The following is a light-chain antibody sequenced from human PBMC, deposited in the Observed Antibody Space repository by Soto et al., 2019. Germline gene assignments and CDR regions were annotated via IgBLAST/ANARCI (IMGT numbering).Light chain of an antibody. Sequence: QCALTQPASVSGSPGQSITISCTGTSSDVGGYNYVSWYQQHPGKAPKLIIYEVTNRPSGISYRFSGSKSGNTASLTISGLQAEDEADYYCSSHTSSNTRVFGTGTKVTVL. CDR3: SSHTSSNTRV. J-gene: IGLJ1*01. CDR2: EVT. V-gene: IGLV2-14*01. CDR1: SSDVGGYNY.